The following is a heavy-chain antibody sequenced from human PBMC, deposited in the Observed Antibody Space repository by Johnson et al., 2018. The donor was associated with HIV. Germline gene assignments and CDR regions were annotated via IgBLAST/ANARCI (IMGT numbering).Heavy chain of an antibody. D-gene: IGHD3-22*01. V-gene: IGHV3-33*01. Sequence: QVQLVESGGGVVQPGRSLRLSCAASGFTFSSYAMHWVRQAPGKGLEWVAVIWYDGSYKYYADSVKGRFTISRDNSKNTLYLQMGSLGAEDTAVYYCAIPYYYDSGVYHWGQGTVVTVSS. CDR3: AIPYYYDSGVYH. CDR2: IWYDGSYK. CDR1: GFTFSSYA. J-gene: IGHJ4*03.